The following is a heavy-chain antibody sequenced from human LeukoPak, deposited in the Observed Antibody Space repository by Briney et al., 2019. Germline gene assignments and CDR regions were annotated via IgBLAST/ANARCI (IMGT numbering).Heavy chain of an antibody. D-gene: IGHD4-17*01. CDR2: IFYSGST. Sequence: SETLSLTCTVSSGSISTSNYYWGWVRQPPGKALEWIGNIFYSGSTYYSPSLKSRVTISLDTSRNQFSLKLSSVTAADTAMYYCARYGDNAAFDIWGQGTMVTVSS. CDR1: SGSISTSNYY. CDR3: ARYGDNAAFDI. J-gene: IGHJ3*02. V-gene: IGHV4-39*07.